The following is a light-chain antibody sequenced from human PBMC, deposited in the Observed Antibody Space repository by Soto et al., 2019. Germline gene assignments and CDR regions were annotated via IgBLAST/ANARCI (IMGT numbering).Light chain of an antibody. CDR3: SSYTSSNSYV. J-gene: IGLJ1*01. CDR2: DVS. Sequence: QSVLTQPRSVSGSPGQSVAISCTGSSSDVGAYNSVSWYQQYPGKAPKLMIHDVSNRPSGVSDRFSGSKSGNTASLTISGRQAEDEADSFCSSYTSSNSYVFGSGTKVTVL. CDR1: SSDVGAYNS. V-gene: IGLV2-11*01.